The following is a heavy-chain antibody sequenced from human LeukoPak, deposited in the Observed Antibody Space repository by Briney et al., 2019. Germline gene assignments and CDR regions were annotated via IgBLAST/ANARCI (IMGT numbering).Heavy chain of an antibody. CDR2: IYYSGST. D-gene: IGHD6-19*01. CDR1: GGSISSSSYY. CDR3: TRGGWYYFDY. V-gene: IGHV4-39*02. Sequence: SETLSLTCTVSGGSISSSSYYWGWIRQPPGKGLEWIGSIYYSGSTHYNPSLKSRVTISVDTSKNQFSLKLSSVTAADTAVYYCTRGGWYYFDYWGQGTLVTVSS. J-gene: IGHJ4*02.